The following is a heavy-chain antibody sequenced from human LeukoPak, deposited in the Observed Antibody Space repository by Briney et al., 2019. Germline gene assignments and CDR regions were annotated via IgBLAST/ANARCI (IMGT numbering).Heavy chain of an antibody. CDR3: VRDRDATPDDVRDY. Sequence: ASVKVSCKTSGYRFITFGINWVRQAPGQGLEWMGWINPYNGNRYYAKKFQDRLTMTTDTPTRTAYMVLRSLRSDDTAVYYCVRDRDATPDDVRDYWGQGTLVTVSS. CDR2: INPYNGNR. V-gene: IGHV1-18*01. J-gene: IGHJ4*02. D-gene: IGHD2-21*02. CDR1: GYRFITFG.